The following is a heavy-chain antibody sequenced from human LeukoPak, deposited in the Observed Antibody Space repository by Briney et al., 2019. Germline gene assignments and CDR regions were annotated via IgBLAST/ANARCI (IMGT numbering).Heavy chain of an antibody. CDR2: INPNSGGT. V-gene: IGHV1-2*02. CDR3: ARGGPYSSSWSFDY. J-gene: IGHJ4*02. CDR1: GYTFTGYY. Sequence: GASVKVSCKASGYTFTGYYMHWVRQAPGQGLEWMGWINPNSGGTNYAQKFQGRVTMTRDTSIRTAYMELSRRRSEDTAVYYCARGGPYSSSWSFDYWGQGTLVTVSS. D-gene: IGHD6-13*01.